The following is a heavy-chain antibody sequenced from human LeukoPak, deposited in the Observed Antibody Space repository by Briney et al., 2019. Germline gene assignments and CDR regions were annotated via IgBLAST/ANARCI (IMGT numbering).Heavy chain of an antibody. D-gene: IGHD3-3*01. J-gene: IGHJ4*02. Sequence: SETLSLTCAVYGGSFSGYYWSWIRQPPGKGLEWIGEINYSGSTNYNPSLKSRVTISVDTSKNQFSLKLSSVTAADTAVYYCARAPSTYCDFWSGLRYFDYWGQGTLVTVSS. CDR1: GGSFSGYY. CDR3: ARAPSTYCDFWSGLRYFDY. V-gene: IGHV4-34*01. CDR2: INYSGST.